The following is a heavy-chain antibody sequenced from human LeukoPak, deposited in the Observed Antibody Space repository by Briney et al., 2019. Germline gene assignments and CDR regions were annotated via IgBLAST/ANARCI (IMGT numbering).Heavy chain of an antibody. CDR3: AKGGSYYYDSSGYYHYYGMDV. CDR2: ISGSGGST. J-gene: IGHJ6*02. CDR1: GFTFSSYA. Sequence: GGSLRLSCAASGFTFSSYAMSWVRQAPGKGLEWVSAISGSGGSTYYADSVKGRFTISRDNSKNTLYLQMNSLRAEDTAVDYCAKGGSYYYDSSGYYHYYGMDVWGQGTTVTVSS. V-gene: IGHV3-23*01. D-gene: IGHD3-22*01.